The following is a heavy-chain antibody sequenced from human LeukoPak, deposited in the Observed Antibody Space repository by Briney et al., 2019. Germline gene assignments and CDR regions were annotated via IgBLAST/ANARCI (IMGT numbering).Heavy chain of an antibody. CDR3: ARDGPFTRGGTSCYDY. J-gene: IGHJ4*02. CDR1: GFTFSNYN. CDR2: ISSSSNFI. D-gene: IGHD2-2*01. Sequence: PGGSLRLSCAASGFTFSNYNMNWVRQAPGKGLEWVSSISSSSNFIYYADSVKGRFTISRDNAQNSLYLQMNSLRAEDTAVYYCARDGPFTRGGTSCYDYWGQGTLVTVSS. V-gene: IGHV3-21*01.